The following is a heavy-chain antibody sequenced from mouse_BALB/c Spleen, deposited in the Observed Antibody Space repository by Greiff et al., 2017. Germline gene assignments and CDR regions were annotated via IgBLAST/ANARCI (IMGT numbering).Heavy chain of an antibody. CDR3: ARFYYGYAMDY. V-gene: IGHV3-6*02. CDR2: ISYDGSN. CDR1: GYSITSGYY. D-gene: IGHD2-2*01. J-gene: IGHJ4*01. Sequence: EVQLQQSGPGLVKPSQSLSLTCSVTGYSITSGYYWNWIRQFPGNKLEWMGYISYDGSNNYNPSLKNRISITRDTSKNQFFLKLNSVTTEDTATYYCARFYYGYAMDYWGQGTSVTVSS.